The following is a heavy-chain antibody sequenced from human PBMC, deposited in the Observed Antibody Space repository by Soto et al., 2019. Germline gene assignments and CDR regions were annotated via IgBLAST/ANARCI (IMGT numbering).Heavy chain of an antibody. CDR2: INHSGNT. J-gene: IGHJ4*02. Sequence: PSETLSLTCAVYGGSFSGYYWSWIRQPPGKGLEWIGEINHSGNTKYSPSLKSRVTMSVDTSKNHFSLKLISVTTADTAVYFCAREGNLGRWIQPLDSWGQGTLVTVSS. V-gene: IGHV4-34*01. CDR1: GGSFSGYY. D-gene: IGHD2-2*03. CDR3: AREGNLGRWIQPLDS.